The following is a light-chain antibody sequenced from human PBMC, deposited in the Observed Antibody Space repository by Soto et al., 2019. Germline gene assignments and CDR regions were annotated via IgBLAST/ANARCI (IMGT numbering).Light chain of an antibody. CDR1: QGISSY. CDR3: QHLHTNLALT. J-gene: IGKJ4*01. CDR2: TAS. V-gene: IGKV1-9*01. Sequence: DIQLTQSPSFLSASVGDRVTITCRASQGISSYLAWYQQKPGKAPKLLIYTASTLESGVPSRFSGSGSGTEFTLTISSLQPEDFATYYCQHLHTNLALTFGGGTKVEIK.